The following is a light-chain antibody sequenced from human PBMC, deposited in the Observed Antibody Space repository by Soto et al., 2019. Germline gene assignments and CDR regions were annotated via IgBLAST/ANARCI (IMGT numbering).Light chain of an antibody. V-gene: IGLV3-21*02. Sequence: SYELTQPPSVSVAPGQTATITCGGGNIGTKSVHWYQQKPGQAPVLVVHDDRDRPSGIPERFSGSNSGKTATLTISRVEAGDEADYYCQVWHSSTDNYVFGIGTKVTVL. J-gene: IGLJ1*01. CDR1: NIGTKS. CDR2: DDR. CDR3: QVWHSSTDNYV.